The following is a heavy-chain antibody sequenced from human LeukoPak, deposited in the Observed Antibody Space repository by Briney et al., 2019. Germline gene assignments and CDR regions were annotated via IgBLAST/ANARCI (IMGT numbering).Heavy chain of an antibody. V-gene: IGHV4-34*01. D-gene: IGHD3-16*01. CDR2: INHSGST. Sequence: SETLSLTCGVYGGSFSGYYWSWIRQPPRKGLEWIGEINHSGSTNYNPSLKSRVTISVDTSKNQFSLKLSSVTAADTAVYYCATASYYDYVWGSYLVYWGQGTLVTVSS. CDR1: GGSFSGYY. CDR3: ATASYYDYVWGSYLVY. J-gene: IGHJ4*02.